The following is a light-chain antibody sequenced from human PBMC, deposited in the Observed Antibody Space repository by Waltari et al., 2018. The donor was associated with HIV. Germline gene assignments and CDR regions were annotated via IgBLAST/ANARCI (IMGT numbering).Light chain of an antibody. Sequence: QSALTQPPSASGSPGQSVTLSCTGTSSDVGGYNYVSWHQQHPGKAPKLMIYDVIKRPSGAPVRFSGSKSGNPASLTVSWLQPEDEADYYCSSHAGSKVVFGGGTRLTVL. CDR3: SSHAGSKVV. CDR1: SSDVGGYNY. V-gene: IGLV2-8*01. J-gene: IGLJ2*01. CDR2: DVI.